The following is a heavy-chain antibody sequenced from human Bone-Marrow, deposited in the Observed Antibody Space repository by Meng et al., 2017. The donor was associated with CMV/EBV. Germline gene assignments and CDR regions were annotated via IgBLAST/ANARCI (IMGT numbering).Heavy chain of an antibody. Sequence: SCTSSGLTFSSDYMSWVRQAPGKGREWVSIIYSNDDTKYADSVRGRFTISRDNSRNAVYLQMNSLGREDTAVYYCARAPTITTNYDYWGKGTLVTVSS. J-gene: IGHJ4*01. CDR2: IYSNDDT. V-gene: IGHV3-66*02. CDR3: ARAPTITTNYDY. CDR1: GLTFSSDY. D-gene: IGHD4-17*01.